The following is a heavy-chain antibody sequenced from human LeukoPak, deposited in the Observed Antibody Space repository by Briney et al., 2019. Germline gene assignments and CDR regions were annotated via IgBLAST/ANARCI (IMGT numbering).Heavy chain of an antibody. CDR1: GFTFGSYS. V-gene: IGHV3-48*01. Sequence: PGGSLRLSCAASGFTFGSYSMNWVRQAPGKGLEWVSYISSSSSTIYYADSVKGRFTISRDNAKNSLYLQMNSLRAEDTAVYYCARDFVAAADYWGQGTLVTVSS. CDR2: ISSSSSTI. CDR3: ARDFVAAADY. D-gene: IGHD6-13*01. J-gene: IGHJ4*02.